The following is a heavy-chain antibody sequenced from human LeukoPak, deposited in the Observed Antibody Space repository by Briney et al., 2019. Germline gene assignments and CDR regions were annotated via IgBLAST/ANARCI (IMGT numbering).Heavy chain of an antibody. CDR3: AGSSGFGGWFDP. V-gene: IGHV3-11*01. CDR1: GFTFSDYY. D-gene: IGHD3-10*01. Sequence: GSLSLSCAASGFTFSDYYTSWIRQAPGKGLEWVSYISSSGSTIYYADSVKGRFTISRDNAKNSLYLQMNSLRAEDTAVYYCAGSSGFGGWFDPWGQGTLVTVSS. CDR2: ISSSGSTI. J-gene: IGHJ5*02.